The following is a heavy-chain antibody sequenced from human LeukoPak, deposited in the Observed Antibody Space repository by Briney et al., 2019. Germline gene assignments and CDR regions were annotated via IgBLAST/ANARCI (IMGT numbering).Heavy chain of an antibody. Sequence: GGSLRLSCAAPGFTVSSNYMSWVRQAPGKGLEWVSVIYSGGSTYYADSVKGRFTISRDNSKNTLYLQMNSLRAEDTAVYYCARDYGGNWGFDYWGQGTLVTVSS. V-gene: IGHV3-53*01. J-gene: IGHJ4*02. D-gene: IGHD4-23*01. CDR1: GFTVSSNY. CDR2: IYSGGST. CDR3: ARDYGGNWGFDY.